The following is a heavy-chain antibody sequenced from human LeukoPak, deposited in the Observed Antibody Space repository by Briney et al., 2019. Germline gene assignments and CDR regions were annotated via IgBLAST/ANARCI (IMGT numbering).Heavy chain of an antibody. CDR3: ARGDSSGYPFDY. J-gene: IGHJ4*02. CDR1: GGSFSGYY. V-gene: IGHV4-34*01. CDR2: INHSGST. D-gene: IGHD3-22*01. Sequence: SETLSLTCAVYGGSFSGYYWSWIRQPPGKGLEWIGEINHSGSTNYNPSLKSRVTISVDTSKNQFSLKLSSVTAADTAVYYCARGDSSGYPFDYWGQGTLVTVSS.